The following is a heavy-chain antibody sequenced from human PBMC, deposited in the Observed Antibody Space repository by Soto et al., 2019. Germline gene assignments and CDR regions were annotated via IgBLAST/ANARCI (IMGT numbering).Heavy chain of an antibody. Sequence: ASVKVSCKASGGTFSSYAISWVRQAPGQGLEWMGGIIPIFGTANYAQKFQGRVTITADESTSTAYMELSSLRSEDTAVYYCARGAVVVVAATLGYYYYCGMDVWGQGTTVTVSS. J-gene: IGHJ6*02. V-gene: IGHV1-69*13. CDR1: GGTFSSYA. CDR2: IIPIFGTA. D-gene: IGHD2-15*01. CDR3: ARGAVVVVAATLGYYYYCGMDV.